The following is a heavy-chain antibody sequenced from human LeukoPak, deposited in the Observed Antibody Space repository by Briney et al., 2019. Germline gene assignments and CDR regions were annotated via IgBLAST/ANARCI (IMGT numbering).Heavy chain of an antibody. CDR3: RGGNYYDILAGYPDAFDI. D-gene: IGHD3-9*01. Sequence: SETLSLTCTVSGGSISSGDYYWSWIRQPPGKGLEWIGYIYYSGSTYYNPSLKSRVTISVDTSKNQFPLKLSSVTAADTAVYYCRGGNYYDILAGYPDAFDIWGQGTMVTVSS. J-gene: IGHJ3*02. CDR2: IYYSGST. V-gene: IGHV4-30-4*01. CDR1: GGSISSGDYY.